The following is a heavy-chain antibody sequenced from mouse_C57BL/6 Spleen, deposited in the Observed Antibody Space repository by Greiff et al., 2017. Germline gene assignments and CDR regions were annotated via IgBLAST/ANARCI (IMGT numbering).Heavy chain of an antibody. J-gene: IGHJ3*01. CDR1: GFTFSDYY. D-gene: IGHD3-2*02. CDR3: ARDEALRGFAY. V-gene: IGHV5-16*01. Sequence: EVHLVESEGGLVQPGSSMKLSCTASGFTFSDYYMAWVRQVPEKGLEWVANINYDGSSTYYLDSLKSRFIISRDNAKNILYLQMSSLKSEDTATYYCARDEALRGFAYWGQGTLVTVSA. CDR2: INYDGSST.